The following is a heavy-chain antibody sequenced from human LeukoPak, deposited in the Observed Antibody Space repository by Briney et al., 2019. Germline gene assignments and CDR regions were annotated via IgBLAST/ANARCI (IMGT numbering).Heavy chain of an antibody. CDR1: GYTFTGYY. Sequence: ASVKVSCKASGYTFTGYYMHWVRQAPGQGLEWMGWMNPNSGNTGYAQKFQGRVTITRNTSISTAYMELSSLRSEDTAVYYCAKGIAAAGEGIDYWGQGTLVTVSS. D-gene: IGHD6-13*01. CDR3: AKGIAAAGEGIDY. J-gene: IGHJ4*02. V-gene: IGHV1-8*03. CDR2: MNPNSGNT.